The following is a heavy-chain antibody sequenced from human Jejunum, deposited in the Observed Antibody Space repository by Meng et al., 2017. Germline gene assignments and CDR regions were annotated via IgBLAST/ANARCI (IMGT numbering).Heavy chain of an antibody. V-gene: IGHV3-9*01. J-gene: IGHJ2*01. CDR3: AKEGYCIAVAGRKGYFDL. Sequence: GGSLRLSCAASGFTFDDYAMHWVRQAPGKGLEWVSGISWNSGSIGYADSVKGRFTISRDNAKNSLYLQMNSLRAEDTPLYYCAKEGYCIAVAGRKGYFDLWGRGTLVTVSS. CDR2: ISWNSGSI. CDR1: GFTFDDYA. D-gene: IGHD6-19*01.